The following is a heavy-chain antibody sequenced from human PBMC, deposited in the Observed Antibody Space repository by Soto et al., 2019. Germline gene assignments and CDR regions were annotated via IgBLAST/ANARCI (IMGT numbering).Heavy chain of an antibody. Sequence: ASVKVSCKASGYSFTGYYLHWVRQAPGQGLEWMGWINPNSGVTNYAQKFQGRVTMTRDTSISTGYMEVSRLRSDDTAVYYCARASGVGATTAFDYWGQGTLVTASS. CDR2: INPNSGVT. J-gene: IGHJ4*02. CDR1: GYSFTGYY. V-gene: IGHV1-2*02. CDR3: ARASGVGATTAFDY. D-gene: IGHD1-26*01.